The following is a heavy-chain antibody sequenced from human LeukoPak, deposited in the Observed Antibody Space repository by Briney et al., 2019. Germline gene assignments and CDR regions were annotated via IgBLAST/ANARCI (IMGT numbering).Heavy chain of an antibody. D-gene: IGHD6-6*01. Sequence: SETLSLTCIVSGDSIRSNYWSWIRQPPGKTLEWIGYIYYSGSTYYNSSLRSRVTMSVDTYQNQFSLKLSSLTAADTAVYFCARDRLPDDYWGQGILVTVSS. CDR2: IYYSGST. CDR1: GDSIRSNY. V-gene: IGHV4-59*01. J-gene: IGHJ4*02. CDR3: ARDRLPDDY.